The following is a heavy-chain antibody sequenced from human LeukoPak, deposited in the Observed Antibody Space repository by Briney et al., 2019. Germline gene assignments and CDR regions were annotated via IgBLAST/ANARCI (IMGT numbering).Heavy chain of an antibody. CDR1: GGSISSYY. J-gene: IGHJ5*02. V-gene: IGHV4-59*01. Sequence: SETLSLTCTVSGGSISSYYWSWIRQPPGKGLEWIGYIYYSGSTNYNPSLKSRVTIPVDTSKNQFSLKLSSVTAADTAVYYCARGRGGANWFDPWGQGTLVTVSS. CDR2: IYYSGST. CDR3: ARGRGGANWFDP. D-gene: IGHD2-15*01.